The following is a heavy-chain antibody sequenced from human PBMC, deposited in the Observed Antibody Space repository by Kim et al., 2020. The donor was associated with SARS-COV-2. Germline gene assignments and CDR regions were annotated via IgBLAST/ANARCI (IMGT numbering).Heavy chain of an antibody. D-gene: IGHD1-26*01. Sequence: GGSLRLSCAASGLIVSGNYMSWVRQAPGKGLEWVSVIYSDGSTSYIDSVKGRSTISRDNSKNTLYLQMNSLRAEDTAVYYCARVYFINWFDPWGQGTLVT. CDR1: GLIVSGNY. CDR3: ARVYFINWFDP. V-gene: IGHV3-66*01. J-gene: IGHJ5*02. CDR2: IYSDGST.